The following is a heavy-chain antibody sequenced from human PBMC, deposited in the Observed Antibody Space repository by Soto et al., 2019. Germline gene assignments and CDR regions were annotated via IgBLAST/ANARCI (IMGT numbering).Heavy chain of an antibody. CDR2: INPNRGSA. D-gene: IGHD6-6*01. Sequence: QVQLVQSGAEVKKPGASVKVSCKASGYIFIHYYIHWVRQAPGQGLEWMAIINPNRGSANYAQKFQGRVTVTSGTSTSTVSMELTSLGSDDTAVYFCARSLLQLDFWGQGTLVTVSS. CDR3: ARSLLQLDF. CDR1: GYIFIHYY. V-gene: IGHV1-46*01. J-gene: IGHJ4*02.